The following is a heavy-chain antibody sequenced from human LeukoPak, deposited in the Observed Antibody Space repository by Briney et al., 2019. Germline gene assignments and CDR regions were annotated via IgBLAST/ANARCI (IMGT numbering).Heavy chain of an antibody. CDR2: IRSKANNYAT. CDR1: GFTFSGSS. CDR3: TRLGYGDFVGEDY. Sequence: PGGSLRLSCAASGFTFSGSSMHWVRQASGKGLECVGRIRSKANNYATAYAASVKGRFTISRDDSKNTVYLQMNSLKTEDTAVYYCTRLGYGDFVGEDYWGQGTLATVSS. D-gene: IGHD4-17*01. J-gene: IGHJ4*02. V-gene: IGHV3-73*01.